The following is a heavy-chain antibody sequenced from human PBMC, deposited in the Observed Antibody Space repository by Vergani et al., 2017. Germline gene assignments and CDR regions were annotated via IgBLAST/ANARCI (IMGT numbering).Heavy chain of an antibody. D-gene: IGHD3-10*01. Sequence: EVQLVESGGGLVKRGGSLRLSCAASGFTFSSYSMNWVRQAPGKGLEWVSSISSSSSYIHYSDSLKGRFTISRDNAKSSLYLQMNSLRAEDTGVYYCARDRYYLGSWSYPYFYYYGVDVWGQGTAVTVSS. CDR3: ARDRYYLGSWSYPYFYYYGVDV. CDR1: GFTFSSYS. V-gene: IGHV3-21*01. CDR2: ISSSSSYI. J-gene: IGHJ6*02.